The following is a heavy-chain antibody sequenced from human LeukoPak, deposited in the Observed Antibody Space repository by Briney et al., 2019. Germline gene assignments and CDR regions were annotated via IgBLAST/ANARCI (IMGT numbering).Heavy chain of an antibody. CDR1: GFTFSAYT. CDR3: AKDFSYNGGDY. D-gene: IGHD1-1*01. CDR2: VSSNSAYI. V-gene: IGHV3-21*04. J-gene: IGHJ4*02. Sequence: GGSLRLSCAASGFTFSAYTMNWVRQAPGKGLEWVSAVSSNSAYIYYADSLRGRFTISRDNSKNTLYLQMNSLRAEDTAVYYCAKDFSYNGGDYWGQGTLVTASS.